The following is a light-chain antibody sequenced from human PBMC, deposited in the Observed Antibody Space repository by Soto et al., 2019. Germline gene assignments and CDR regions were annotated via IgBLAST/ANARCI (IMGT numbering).Light chain of an antibody. J-gene: IGKJ2*01. Sequence: DIPMTQSPSSLSASVGDRVTITCRASQSLITSLNWYQQKPGKAPKLLIYAASSLQSGVPSRFSGSGSGTDFTLTISSLQPEDFATYYCQQSYSTPYSFGQGTKLEIK. V-gene: IGKV1-39*01. CDR2: AAS. CDR3: QQSYSTPYS. CDR1: QSLITS.